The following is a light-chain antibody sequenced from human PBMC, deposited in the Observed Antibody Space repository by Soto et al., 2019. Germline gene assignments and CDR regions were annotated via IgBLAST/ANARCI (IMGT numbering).Light chain of an antibody. J-gene: IGLJ1*01. Sequence: QSVLTQPASVSGSPGQSITISCTGTSSDVGGYKYVSWYQQHPGKAPKLMIYEVSNRPSGVSNRSSGSKSGNTASLTISGLQAEDEADYYCSSYTSSSTLDVFGTGTKVTVL. V-gene: IGLV2-14*01. CDR2: EVS. CDR3: SSYTSSSTLDV. CDR1: SSDVGGYKY.